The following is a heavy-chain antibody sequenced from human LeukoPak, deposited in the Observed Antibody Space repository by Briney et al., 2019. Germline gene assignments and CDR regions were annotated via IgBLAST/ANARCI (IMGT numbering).Heavy chain of an antibody. V-gene: IGHV1-2*02. J-gene: IGHJ4*02. CDR3: ARDDDGGNVPDY. D-gene: IGHD4-23*01. Sequence: ASVKVSCKASGYTFTGYYMHWVRQAPGQGLEWMGWINPKSGGTNYAQKFQGRVTMTRDTSISTAYMELSRLRSDDTAVYYCARDDDGGNVPDYWGQGTLVTVSS. CDR2: INPKSGGT. CDR1: GYTFTGYY.